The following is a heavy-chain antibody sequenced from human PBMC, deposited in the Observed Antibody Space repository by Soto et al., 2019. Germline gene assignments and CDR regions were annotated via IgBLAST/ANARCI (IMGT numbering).Heavy chain of an antibody. Sequence: SETLSLTCTVFGGSVSIGDYLWGWIRQRPGKGLEWIGYIHDSGNTYYNPSLKSRVTISLDTSKNQFSLKVTSMTAADTAVYFCARARGGASGDYASLFDRWGQGNLVTVSS. CDR2: IHDSGNT. CDR3: ARARGGASGDYASLFDR. D-gene: IGHD4-17*01. V-gene: IGHV4-30-4*01. CDR1: GGSVSIGDYL. J-gene: IGHJ5*02.